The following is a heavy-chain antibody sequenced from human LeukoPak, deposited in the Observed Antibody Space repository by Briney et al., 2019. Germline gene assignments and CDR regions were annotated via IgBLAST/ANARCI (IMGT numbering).Heavy chain of an antibody. CDR2: ISGSGGST. CDR1: GFTFSSYA. CDR3: AKDRSELLWFGELPEDDY. D-gene: IGHD3-10*01. Sequence: PGGSLRLSSAASGFTFSSYAMSWVRQAPGKGLEWVSAISGSGGSTYYAASVKGRFTISRDNSKNTLYLQMNSLRAEDTAVYYCAKDRSELLWFGELPEDDYWGQGTLVTVSS. V-gene: IGHV3-23*01. J-gene: IGHJ4*02.